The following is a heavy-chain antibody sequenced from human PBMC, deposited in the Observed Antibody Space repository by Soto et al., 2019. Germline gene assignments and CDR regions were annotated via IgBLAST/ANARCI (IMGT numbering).Heavy chain of an antibody. Sequence: SETLSLTCTVSGGSISSSSYYWSWIRQPPGKGLEWIGYIYYSGSTNYNPSLKSRVTISVDTSKNQFSLKLSSVTAADTAVYCCARGRGYCISTSCYVGYYYGMDVWGQGTTVTVS. J-gene: IGHJ6*02. CDR3: ARGRGYCISTSCYVGYYYGMDV. D-gene: IGHD2-2*01. V-gene: IGHV4-61*01. CDR1: GGSISSSSYY. CDR2: IYYSGST.